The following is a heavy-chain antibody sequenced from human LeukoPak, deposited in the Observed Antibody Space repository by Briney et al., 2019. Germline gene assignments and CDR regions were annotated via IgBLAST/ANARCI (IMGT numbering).Heavy chain of an antibody. CDR1: GCTFTSYY. CDR2: IHPSGGST. J-gene: IGHJ4*02. CDR3: ARAHLHYGDSIHDLDY. D-gene: IGHD4-17*01. V-gene: IGHV1-46*01. Sequence: AASVKVSCKASGCTFTSYYMHWVRQAPGQGLEWMGIIHPSGGSTSYAQKFQGRVTMTRDTSTSTVYMELSSLRSEDTAVYYCARAHLHYGDSIHDLDYWGQGTLITVSS.